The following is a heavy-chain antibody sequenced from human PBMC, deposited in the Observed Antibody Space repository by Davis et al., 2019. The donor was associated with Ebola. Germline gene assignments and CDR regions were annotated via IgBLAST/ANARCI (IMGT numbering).Heavy chain of an antibody. D-gene: IGHD4-23*01. CDR3: STEIRAVVYSDY. J-gene: IGHJ4*02. V-gene: IGHV3-15*01. CDR2: IKSKTDGGTT. Sequence: GESLKISCAASGFSFSNAWMSWVRQAPGKGLEWVGRIKSKTDGGTTDYAAPVKGRFTISRDDSKNTLYLQMNSLKTEDTAVYYCSTEIRAVVYSDYWGQGTLVTVSS. CDR1: GFSFSNAW.